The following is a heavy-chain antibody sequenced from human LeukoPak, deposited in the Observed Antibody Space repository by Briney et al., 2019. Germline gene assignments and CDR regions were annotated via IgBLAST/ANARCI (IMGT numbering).Heavy chain of an antibody. D-gene: IGHD5-12*01. J-gene: IGHJ6*03. CDR2: ISGRDGST. CDR1: GFTFSSSA. Sequence: GGSLRLSCAASGFTFSSSAMSWVRQAPGKGLEWVSGISGRDGSTYYADSVKGRFTISRDNSKNTLFLQMNSLRAEDTAVYYCAKDLGERGYVYYYMDVWGKGTTVTVSS. CDR3: AKDLGERGYVYYYMDV. V-gene: IGHV3-23*01.